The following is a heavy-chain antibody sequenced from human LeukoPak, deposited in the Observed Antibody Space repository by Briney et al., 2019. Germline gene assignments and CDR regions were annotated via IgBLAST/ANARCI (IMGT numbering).Heavy chain of an antibody. D-gene: IGHD1-26*01. CDR1: GGSISSSNW. CDR2: IYHSGST. J-gene: IGHJ4*02. Sequence: HPSETLSLTCAVSGGSISSSNWWSWVRQPPGKGLEWIGEIYHSGSTNYNPSLKSRVTIPVDKSKNQFSLKLSSVTAADTAVYYCARVSSGATTVDYWGQGTLVTVSS. CDR3: ARVSSGATTVDY. V-gene: IGHV4-4*02.